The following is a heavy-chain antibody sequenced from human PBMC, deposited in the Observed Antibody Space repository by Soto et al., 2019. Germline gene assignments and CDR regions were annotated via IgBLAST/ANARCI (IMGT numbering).Heavy chain of an antibody. CDR3: ARLQDGYNSFDN. Sequence: SETLSLTCTVSGGSISSGAYYWSWVRQPPGKGLEWIGYIYYIGTSYYSPSLKSRVTISVDTSKNQFSLSLSSVTAADSAVYYCARLQDGYNSFDNWGHGTLVTVSS. CDR1: GGSISSGAYY. CDR2: IYYIGTS. J-gene: IGHJ4*01. V-gene: IGHV4-30-4*01. D-gene: IGHD5-12*01.